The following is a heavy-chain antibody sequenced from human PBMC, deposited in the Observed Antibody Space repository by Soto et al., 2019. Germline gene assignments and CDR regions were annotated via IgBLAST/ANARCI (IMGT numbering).Heavy chain of an antibody. D-gene: IGHD3-16*01. CDR3: AHRRNYDGSWNEVVFDY. CDR1: GISLTSRPVG. CDR2: IYWDDDK. Sequence: QITLKESGPTLVKPTQTLTLTCTFSGISLTSRPVGVGWVRQPPGKALEWLPFIYWDDDKRYSPSLRSTLTVTKDTSKNQVVLTLTNMDPVDTATNYCAHRRNYDGSWNEVVFDYWGQLIIVTVSS. V-gene: IGHV2-5*02. J-gene: IGHJ4*02.